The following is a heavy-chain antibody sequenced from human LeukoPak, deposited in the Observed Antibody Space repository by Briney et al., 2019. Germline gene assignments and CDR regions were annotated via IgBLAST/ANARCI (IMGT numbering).Heavy chain of an antibody. J-gene: IGHJ6*02. Sequence: GGSLRLSCAASGFTFSSYAMSSVRQAPGKGLEWVSAISGSDGSTYYADSVKGRFTISRDNSKNTLYLQMNSLRAEDTAVYYCAKDLTPYYDFSSGMDVWGQGTTVTVSS. CDR2: ISGSDGST. D-gene: IGHD3-3*01. V-gene: IGHV3-23*01. CDR3: AKDLTPYYDFSSGMDV. CDR1: GFTFSSYA.